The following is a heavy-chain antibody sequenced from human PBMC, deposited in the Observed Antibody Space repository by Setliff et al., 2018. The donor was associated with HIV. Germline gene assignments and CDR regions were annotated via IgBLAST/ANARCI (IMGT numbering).Heavy chain of an antibody. CDR3: ARVKSIKTTLVRLWPRFDL. D-gene: IGHD3-10*01. Sequence: SETLSLTCAVYTESLTRYDWAWIGQSPEKGLEWIGEIDDSGSIIYNPSLQSRVTMSVDTSKNQFSLKVRSLTAADTGLYYCARVKSIKTTLVRLWPRFDLWGQGTQVTVSS. CDR2: IDDSGSI. V-gene: IGHV4-34*01. CDR1: TESLTRYD. J-gene: IGHJ5*02.